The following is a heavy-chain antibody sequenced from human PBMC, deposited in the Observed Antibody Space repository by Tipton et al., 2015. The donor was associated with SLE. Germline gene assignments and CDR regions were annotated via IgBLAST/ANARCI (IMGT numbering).Heavy chain of an antibody. V-gene: IGHV4-39*07. Sequence: TLSLTCTVSDDSLSSISFQWDWIRQPPRKGPEWIGEVNHSGSTNFHPSLKSRVTISVDTSKNQFSLKLSSVTAADTAVYYCAREKGDAYPNLVAFDIWGQGTMVTVSS. CDR2: VNHSGST. CDR1: DDSLSSISFQ. D-gene: IGHD3-16*01. J-gene: IGHJ3*02. CDR3: AREKGDAYPNLVAFDI.